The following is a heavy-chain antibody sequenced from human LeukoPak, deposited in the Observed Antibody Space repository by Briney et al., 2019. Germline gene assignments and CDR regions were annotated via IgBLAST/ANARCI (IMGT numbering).Heavy chain of an antibody. CDR3: ARGYCSGPSCWGFDY. CDR1: GFTFSSYA. CDR2: ISYDGFYK. D-gene: IGHD2-2*01. V-gene: IGHV3-30-3*01. J-gene: IGHJ4*02. Sequence: GGSLRLSCAASGFTFSSYAMHWVRQAPGKGLDWVAVISYDGFYKYSADFVKGRFTISRDNSKNTLYLEINSTRVEDTALYYCARGYCSGPSCWGFDYWGQGTLVTVSS.